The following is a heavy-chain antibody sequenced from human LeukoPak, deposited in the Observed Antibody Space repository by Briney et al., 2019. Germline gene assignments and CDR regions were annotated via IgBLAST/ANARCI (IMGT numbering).Heavy chain of an antibody. D-gene: IGHD6-6*01. CDR3: ARVLFWYSSSMFDP. V-gene: IGHV1-8*03. Sequence: ASVKVSCKASGYTFTSYDINWVRQATGQGLEWMGWMNPNSGNTGYAQKFQGRVTITTDESTSTAYMELSSLRSEDTAVYYCARVLFWYSSSMFDPWGQGTLVTVSS. CDR1: GYTFTSYD. CDR2: MNPNSGNT. J-gene: IGHJ5*02.